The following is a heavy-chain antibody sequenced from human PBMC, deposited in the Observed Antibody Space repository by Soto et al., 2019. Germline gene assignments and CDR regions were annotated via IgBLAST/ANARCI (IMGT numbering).Heavy chain of an antibody. Sequence: EVQLLESGGGLVQPGGSLRLSCVASGFTFSSYAMSWVRQAPGKGLEWVSAISGSGSGTYYADSVKGRFTISRDNPKNTLSLQMDSLRAEDTAVYYCAKGLVRFESSGYPAFYWGQGTLVTVSS. J-gene: IGHJ4*02. CDR3: AKGLVRFESSGYPAFY. CDR2: ISGSGSGT. V-gene: IGHV3-23*01. CDR1: GFTFSSYA. D-gene: IGHD3-22*01.